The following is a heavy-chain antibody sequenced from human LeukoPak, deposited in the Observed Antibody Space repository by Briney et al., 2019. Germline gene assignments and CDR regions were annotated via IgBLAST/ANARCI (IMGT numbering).Heavy chain of an antibody. Sequence: GGSLRLSCAASGFTFSSYSMNWVRQAPGKGLEWVSYISSSGSTIYYADSVKGRFTISRDNAKNSLYLQMNSLRAEDTAVYYCARERVVSQNWFDPWGQGTLVTVSS. J-gene: IGHJ5*02. CDR1: GFTFSSYS. CDR3: ARERVVSQNWFDP. D-gene: IGHD2-21*01. V-gene: IGHV3-48*04. CDR2: ISSSGSTI.